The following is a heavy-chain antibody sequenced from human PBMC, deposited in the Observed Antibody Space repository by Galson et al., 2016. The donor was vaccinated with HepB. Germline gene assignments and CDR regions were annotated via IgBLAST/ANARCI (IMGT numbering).Heavy chain of an antibody. CDR2: VFWSGTT. CDR3: VASRGVVAMTGFYVPARFDF. D-gene: IGHD3-9*01. CDR1: GASITNKDLW. V-gene: IGHV4-39*02. J-gene: IGHJ4*02. Sequence: SETLSLTCSISGASITNKDLWWGWVRQPPGKGLEWIGSVFWSGTTYDNPSLRRRVTISADTSNFFSLKLRSVTAADTAVYYCVASRGVVAMTGFYVPARFDFWGQGALVTVSS.